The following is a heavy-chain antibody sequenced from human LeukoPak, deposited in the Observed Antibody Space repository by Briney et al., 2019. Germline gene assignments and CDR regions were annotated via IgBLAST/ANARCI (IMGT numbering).Heavy chain of an antibody. Sequence: GGSLRLSCIASGFTFSSHWMNWVRQAPGKGLEWVANIMQDGSEKYYVDSVKGRFIISRDNAKNSVYLQMNSLRVEDTAVYYCARHPGPFDYWGQGTLVTVSS. J-gene: IGHJ4*02. V-gene: IGHV3-7*01. CDR1: GFTFSSHW. CDR3: ARHPGPFDY. CDR2: IMQDGSEK.